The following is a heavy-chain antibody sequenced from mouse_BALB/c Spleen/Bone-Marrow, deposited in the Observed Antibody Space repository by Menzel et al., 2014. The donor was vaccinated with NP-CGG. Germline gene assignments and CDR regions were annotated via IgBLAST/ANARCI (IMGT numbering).Heavy chain of an antibody. D-gene: IGHD2-1*01. Sequence: EVKLVESGGGLVQPGGSLKLSCATSGFTFSDYYMYWVRQTPEKRLEWVAYISNGGGSTYYPDTVKGRFTISRDNAKNTLYLQMSGLKSEDTAMYYCARHLYGNYGAMDYWGQGTSVTVSS. J-gene: IGHJ4*01. CDR3: ARHLYGNYGAMDY. CDR2: ISNGGGST. CDR1: GFTFSDYY. V-gene: IGHV5-12*02.